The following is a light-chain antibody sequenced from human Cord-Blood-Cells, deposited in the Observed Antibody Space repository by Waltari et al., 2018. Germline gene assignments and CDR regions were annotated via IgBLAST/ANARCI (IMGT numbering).Light chain of an antibody. CDR2: QDS. CDR1: KLGDKY. Sequence: SYELTQSPSVSVSPGQPASITCSGDKLGDKYACWYQQKPGQSPVLVIYQDSKRPSGIPERFSGSNSGNTATLTISGTQAMDEADYYCQAWDSSTAVFGGGTKLTVL. J-gene: IGLJ3*02. V-gene: IGLV3-1*01. CDR3: QAWDSSTAV.